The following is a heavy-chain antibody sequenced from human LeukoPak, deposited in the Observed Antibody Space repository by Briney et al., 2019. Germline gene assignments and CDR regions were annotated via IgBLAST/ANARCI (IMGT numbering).Heavy chain of an antibody. Sequence: SETLSLSCAVYGGSFSGYQWTWVRQSPGMGLECIGEINPSGRTNYNPSLKSRVITSVDTSKNQFSLRLSSGTAADTAIYYCARALTFPDFYYYMDVWGEGTTVTVSS. V-gene: IGHV4-34*01. CDR1: GGSFSGYQ. J-gene: IGHJ6*03. D-gene: IGHD2/OR15-2a*01. CDR2: INPSGRT. CDR3: ARALTFPDFYYYMDV.